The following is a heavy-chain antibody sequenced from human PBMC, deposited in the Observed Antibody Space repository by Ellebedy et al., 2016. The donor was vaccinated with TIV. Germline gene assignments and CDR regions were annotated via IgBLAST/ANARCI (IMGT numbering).Heavy chain of an antibody. Sequence: PGGSLRLSCAASGFNVSSYYMTWVRQAPGKGLEWVSLIYRGGSTYYADSVKGRFTISRDISKSTLYLQMNNVRAEDTAVYYCARDDMPPPIAAAGDYYYYGMDVWGQGTTVTVSS. CDR1: GFNVSSYY. D-gene: IGHD6-13*01. V-gene: IGHV3-53*01. CDR3: ARDDMPPPIAAAGDYYYYGMDV. CDR2: IYRGGST. J-gene: IGHJ6*02.